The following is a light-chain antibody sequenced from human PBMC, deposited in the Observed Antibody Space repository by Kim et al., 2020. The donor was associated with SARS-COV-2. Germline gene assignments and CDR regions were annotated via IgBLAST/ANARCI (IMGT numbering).Light chain of an antibody. V-gene: IGLV3-19*01. CDR3: NSRDNSGDHVV. J-gene: IGLJ2*01. Sequence: SSELTQDPAVSVALGQTVRITCQGDSLKTYYATWYQQKPGQAPIVVIYGKNNRPSGIPDRFSGSSSGNTASLTVTGAQAVDEADYYCNSRDNSGDHVVFGGGPQLTVL. CDR1: SLKTYY. CDR2: GKN.